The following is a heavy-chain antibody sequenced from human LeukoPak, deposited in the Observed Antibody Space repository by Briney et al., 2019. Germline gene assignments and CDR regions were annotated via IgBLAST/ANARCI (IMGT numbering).Heavy chain of an antibody. CDR2: IYWNDER. CDR3: AHRLDVTHFDY. Sequence: PTLVKPTQTLTVTCTFSGFSFSTRGVGVGWIRQPPGKALEWLAFIYWNDERHYHPSLESRLTITKDTSKNQVVLTVTNLDPMGTATYYCAHRLDVTHFDYWGQGILVTVSS. V-gene: IGHV2-5*01. CDR1: GFSFSTRGVG. D-gene: IGHD3/OR15-3a*01. J-gene: IGHJ4*02.